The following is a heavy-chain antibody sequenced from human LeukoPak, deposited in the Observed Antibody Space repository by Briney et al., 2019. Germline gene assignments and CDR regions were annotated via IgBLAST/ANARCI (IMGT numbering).Heavy chain of an antibody. CDR2: IRSRGDGGTT. CDR3: TQGSGQYFDY. V-gene: IGHV3-15*07. D-gene: IGHD2-15*01. CDR1: GFTFSRHG. J-gene: IGHJ4*02. Sequence: GGSLRLSCAPSGFTFSRHGMHWVRQAPGKGLEWVGRIRSRGDGGTTDFAAPVKGRFTISRDDSKNTLYLQMNSLTSEDTAVYYCTQGSGQYFDYWGQGTLVTVSS.